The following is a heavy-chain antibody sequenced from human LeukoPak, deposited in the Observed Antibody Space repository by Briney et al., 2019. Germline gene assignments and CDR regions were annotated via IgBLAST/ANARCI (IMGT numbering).Heavy chain of an antibody. CDR1: GGSISSGGYY. CDR2: IYYSGST. Sequence: SQTLSLNCTVSGGSISSGGYYWSWIRQHPGKGLEWIGYIYYSGSTYYNPSLKSRVTISVDTSKNQFSLKLSSVTAADTAVYYCARDHYGSGSSGFDPWGQGTLVTVSS. V-gene: IGHV4-31*03. CDR3: ARDHYGSGSSGFDP. J-gene: IGHJ5*02. D-gene: IGHD3-10*01.